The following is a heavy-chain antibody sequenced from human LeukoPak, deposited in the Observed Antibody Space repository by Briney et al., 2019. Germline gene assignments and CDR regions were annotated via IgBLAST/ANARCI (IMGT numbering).Heavy chain of an antibody. CDR1: GGSISSGDYY. Sequence: SETLFLTCTVSGGSISSGDYYWSWIRQPPGKGLEWIGYIYYSGSTYYNPSLKSRVTISVDTSKNQFSLKLSSVTAADTAVYYCATEWGGVEDSWGQGTLVTVSS. CDR2: IYYSGST. V-gene: IGHV4-30-4*01. CDR3: ATEWGGVEDS. D-gene: IGHD3-16*01. J-gene: IGHJ4*02.